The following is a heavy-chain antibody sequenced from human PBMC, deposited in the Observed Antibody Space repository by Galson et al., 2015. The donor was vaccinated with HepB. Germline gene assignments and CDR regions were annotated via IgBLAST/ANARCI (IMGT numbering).Heavy chain of an antibody. Sequence: SVKVSCKASGYTFTSYYMHWVRQAPGQGLEWMGIINPSGGSTSYAQKFQGRVTMTRDTSTSTVYIELSSLRSEDTAVYYCARGYHYYYDSSGYPTFGYWGQGTLVTVSS. V-gene: IGHV1-46*01. CDR3: ARGYHYYYDSSGYPTFGY. CDR2: INPSGGST. CDR1: GYTFTSYY. J-gene: IGHJ4*02. D-gene: IGHD3-22*01.